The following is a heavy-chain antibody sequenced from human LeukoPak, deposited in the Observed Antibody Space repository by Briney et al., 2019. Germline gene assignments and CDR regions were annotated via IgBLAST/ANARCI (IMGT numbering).Heavy chain of an antibody. D-gene: IGHD6-19*01. Sequence: SVKVSCKASGYTFTSYYMHWVRQAPGQGLEWMGGIIPIFGTANYAQKFQGRVTITADESTSTAYMELSSLRSEDTAVYYCAKYSSGWYPNWFDPWGQGTLVTVSS. J-gene: IGHJ5*02. CDR3: AKYSSGWYPNWFDP. CDR1: GYTFTSYY. V-gene: IGHV1-69*13. CDR2: IIPIFGTA.